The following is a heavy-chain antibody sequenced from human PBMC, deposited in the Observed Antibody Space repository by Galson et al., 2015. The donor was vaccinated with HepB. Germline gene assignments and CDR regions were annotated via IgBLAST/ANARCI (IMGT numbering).Heavy chain of an antibody. CDR3: AKGRELWFGELLPYYFDY. J-gene: IGHJ4*02. D-gene: IGHD3-10*01. CDR1: GFSITSY. Sequence: SLRLSCAASGFSITSYMNWVRQAPGKGPEWLAHIGLSDTTVHYADSVQGRFTILRDNAKNSLYLQMNSLRAEDTALYYCAKGRELWFGELLPYYFDYWGQGTLVTVSS. CDR2: IGLSDTTV. V-gene: IGHV3-48*01.